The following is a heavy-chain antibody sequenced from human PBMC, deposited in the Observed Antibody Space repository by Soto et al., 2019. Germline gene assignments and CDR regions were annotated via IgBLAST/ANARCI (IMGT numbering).Heavy chain of an antibody. D-gene: IGHD3-3*01. CDR3: ARDAPSYYDFWSGVDWFDP. Sequence: ASLKVSCKASGYTFTSYVISWVRQAPGQGLEWMGWISAYNGNTNYAQKLQGRVTMTTDTSTSTAYMELRSLRSDDTAVYYCARDAPSYYDFWSGVDWFDPWGQGTLVTVSS. V-gene: IGHV1-18*01. CDR1: GYTFTSYV. CDR2: ISAYNGNT. J-gene: IGHJ5*02.